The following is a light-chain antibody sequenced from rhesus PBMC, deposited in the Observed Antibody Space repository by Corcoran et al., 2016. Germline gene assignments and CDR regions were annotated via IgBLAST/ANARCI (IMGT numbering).Light chain of an antibody. J-gene: IGKJ1*01. Sequence: DIVMTQTPLSLPVTPGEPASISCRSSQSLLDSEDGNTYLEWNLQKPGQSPQPVIYEVSNRAFGVPDRCSGSGSDTDFTLKISRVEAEYVGVYYCMQGIEYPPWTFGQGTKVEIK. CDR2: EVS. CDR3: MQGIEYPPWT. V-gene: IGKV2S20*01. CDR1: QSLLDSEDGNTY.